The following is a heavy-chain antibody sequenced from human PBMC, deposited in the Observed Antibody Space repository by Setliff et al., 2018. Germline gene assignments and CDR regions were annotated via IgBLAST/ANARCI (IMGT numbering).Heavy chain of an antibody. V-gene: IGHV4-39*07. CDR1: GGSISSSSYY. Sequence: SETLSLTCTVSGGSISSSSYYWGWIRQPPGKGLEWIGSIYYSGSTYYNPSLKSRVTISVDTSKNQFSLKLSSVTAADTAVYYCARVHYETSTYSPTLFDHWGQGALVTVSS. CDR2: IYYSGST. CDR3: ARVHYETSTYSPTLFDH. D-gene: IGHD3-22*01. J-gene: IGHJ4*02.